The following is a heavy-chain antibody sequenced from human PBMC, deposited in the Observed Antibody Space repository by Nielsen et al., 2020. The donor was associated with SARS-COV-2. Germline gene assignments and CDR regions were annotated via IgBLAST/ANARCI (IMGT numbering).Heavy chain of an antibody. CDR3: ARDGYCSGGSCPFDY. CDR2: IYHSGST. J-gene: IGHJ4*02. V-gene: IGHV4-4*02. Sequence: SEILSPTFAVSGGSISSSNWWSWVRQPPGKGLEWIGAIYHSGSTNYNPSLKSRVTISVDTSKNQFSLKLSSVTAADPAVYYCARDGYCSGGSCPFDYWGQGTLVTVSS. CDR1: GGSISSSNW. D-gene: IGHD2-15*01.